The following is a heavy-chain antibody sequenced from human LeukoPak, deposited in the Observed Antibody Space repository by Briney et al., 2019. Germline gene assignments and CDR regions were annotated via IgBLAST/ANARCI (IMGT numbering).Heavy chain of an antibody. D-gene: IGHD6-6*01. CDR3: ARDPSNPTAFDY. V-gene: IGHV3-66*02. CDR2: INSGWNT. J-gene: IGHJ4*02. Sequence: GGSLRLSCAASGFTVSDTYMSWVRQAPGKGLEWVSFINSGWNTHYADSVEGRFTISRDNSKNTLYLQMNSLRAEDTAVYYCARDPSNPTAFDYWGQGTLVTVSS. CDR1: GFTVSDTY.